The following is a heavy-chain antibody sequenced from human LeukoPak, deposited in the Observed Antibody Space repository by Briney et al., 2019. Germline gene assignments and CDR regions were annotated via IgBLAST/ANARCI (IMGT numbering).Heavy chain of an antibody. CDR1: GFTFSSYW. V-gene: IGHV3-7*01. D-gene: IGHD3-16*02. CDR3: AREVRAITFGGVIVIAYYYMDV. CDR2: IKQDGSEK. J-gene: IGHJ6*03. Sequence: GGSLRLSCAASGFTFSSYWMSWVRQAPGKGLEWVANIKQDGSEKYYVDSVKGRFTISRDNAKNSLYLQMNSLRAEDTAVYYCAREVRAITFGGVIVIAYYYMDVWGKGTTVTVSS.